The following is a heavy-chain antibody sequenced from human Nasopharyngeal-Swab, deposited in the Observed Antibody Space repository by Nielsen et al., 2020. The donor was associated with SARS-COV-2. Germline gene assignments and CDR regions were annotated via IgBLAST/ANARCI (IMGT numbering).Heavy chain of an antibody. CDR2: INDRGSG. V-gene: IGHV4-34*01. CDR1: GGTLNGFH. J-gene: IGHJ6*03. CDR3: ARGQDAYYYMDV. D-gene: IGHD2-15*01. Sequence: SETLSLTCVAFGGTLNGFHWKWIRQTPGKGLERIGEINDRGSGNYNPSLRSRVTISAGTSNIQFSLKLNSVTAADTAVYYCARGQDAYYYMDVWDEGTTVTVSS.